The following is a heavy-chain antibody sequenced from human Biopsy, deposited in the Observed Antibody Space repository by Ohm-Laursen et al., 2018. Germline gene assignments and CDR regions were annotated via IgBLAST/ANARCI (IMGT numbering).Heavy chain of an antibody. CDR3: ARDRGYYSDRTVPGNFDL. V-gene: IGHV4-59*01. J-gene: IGHJ2*01. CDR1: GDSICSYY. Sequence: GTLSLPCTVSGDSICSYYWSWIRQPTGQGLQWIGYVYYTGSTDYNPSLQSRVTISVDTSKNHFSLRLRSVTPADTAIYYCARDRGYYSDRTVPGNFDLWGRGTLVTVSS. D-gene: IGHD3-22*01. CDR2: VYYTGST.